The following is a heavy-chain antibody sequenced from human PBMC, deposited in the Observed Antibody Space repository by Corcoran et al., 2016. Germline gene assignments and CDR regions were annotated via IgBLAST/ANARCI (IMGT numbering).Heavy chain of an antibody. CDR1: GGSLSEYY. D-gene: IGHD4-17*01. CDR3: ARGRTTVKTIRSFYHGMDV. V-gene: IGHV4-34*01. CDR2: INDSGST. Sequence: QVQLQQWGAGLLKPSETLSLTCAVYGGSLSEYYWSWVRQPPGKGLEWIGEINDSGSTNYNPSLKIRVTISVDTSKNQFPLKVNSVTAADTAVYFCARGRTTVKTIRSFYHGMDVWGQGTTVTVSS. J-gene: IGHJ6*02.